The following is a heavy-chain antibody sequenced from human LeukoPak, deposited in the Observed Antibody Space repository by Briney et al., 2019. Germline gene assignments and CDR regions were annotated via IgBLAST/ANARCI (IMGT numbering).Heavy chain of an antibody. Sequence: PGGSLRLSCAVSGITLSSYAMSWVRQAPGKGLEWVSAISGSGGSTYYADSVKGRFTISRDNSKNTLYLQMNSLRAEDTAVYYCAKTVDTAMAYYYYYMDVWGKGTTVTVSS. CDR3: AKTVDTAMAYYYYYMDV. D-gene: IGHD5-18*01. V-gene: IGHV3-23*01. CDR1: GITLSSYA. J-gene: IGHJ6*03. CDR2: ISGSGGST.